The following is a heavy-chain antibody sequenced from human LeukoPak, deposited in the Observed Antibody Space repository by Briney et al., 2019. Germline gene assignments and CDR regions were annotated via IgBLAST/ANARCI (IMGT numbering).Heavy chain of an antibody. J-gene: IGHJ4*02. V-gene: IGHV1-18*01. CDR3: ARDLFTGYSSGCGY. CDR2: ISAYNGNT. CDR1: GYTFTSYG. Sequence: ASVKVSCKASGYTFTSYGISWVRQAPGQGLEWMGWISAYNGNTNYAQKLQGRVTMTTDTSTSTAYMELRSLRSDDTAVYYCARDLFTGYSSGCGYWGQGTLVTVSS. D-gene: IGHD6-19*01.